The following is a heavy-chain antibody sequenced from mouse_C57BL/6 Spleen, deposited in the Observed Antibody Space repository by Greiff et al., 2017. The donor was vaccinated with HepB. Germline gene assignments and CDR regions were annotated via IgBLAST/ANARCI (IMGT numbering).Heavy chain of an antibody. CDR1: GYAFSSSW. D-gene: IGHD4-1*01. V-gene: IGHV1-82*01. Sequence: QVQLKQSGPELVKPGASVKISCKASGYAFSSSWMNWVKQRPGKGLEWIGRIYPGDGDTNYNGKFKGKATLTADKSSSTAYMQLSSLTSEDSAVYFCARSNWDGGYFDYWGQGTTLTVSS. J-gene: IGHJ2*01. CDR2: IYPGDGDT. CDR3: ARSNWDGGYFDY.